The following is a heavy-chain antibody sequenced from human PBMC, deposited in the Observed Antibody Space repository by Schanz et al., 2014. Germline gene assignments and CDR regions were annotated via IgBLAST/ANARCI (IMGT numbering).Heavy chain of an antibody. CDR1: GFTFSSYW. Sequence: EVRLVESGGGLVQSGGSLRLSCAASGFTFSSYWMHWVRQAPGKGLVWVSHINSDGTTTTYADSVKGRFTISRDNAENTLYLQMNSLRVEDTAVYYCAKDGRLPYYGTGSDFDYWGQGTLVDVSS. CDR3: AKDGRLPYYGTGSDFDY. J-gene: IGHJ4*02. CDR2: INSDGTTT. D-gene: IGHD3-22*01. V-gene: IGHV3-74*01.